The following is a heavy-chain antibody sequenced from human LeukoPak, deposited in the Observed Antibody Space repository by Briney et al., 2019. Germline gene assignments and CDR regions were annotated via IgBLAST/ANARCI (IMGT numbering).Heavy chain of an antibody. V-gene: IGHV3-7*01. CDR2: IKQDGSEK. CDR3: AGYTTGWYMDY. D-gene: IGHD6-19*01. CDR1: GFTFSSYW. J-gene: IGHJ4*02. Sequence: GGSLRLSCAASGFTFSSYWMSWVRQAPGKGLEWVANIKQDGSEKYYVDSVKGRFTISRDDAKNSLYLQMNSLRAEDTAVYYCAGYTTGWYMDYWGQGTLLTVSS.